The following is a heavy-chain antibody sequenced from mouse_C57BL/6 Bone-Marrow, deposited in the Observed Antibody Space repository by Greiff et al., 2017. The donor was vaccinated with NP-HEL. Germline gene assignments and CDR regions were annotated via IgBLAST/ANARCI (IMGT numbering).Heavy chain of an antibody. V-gene: IGHV14-4*01. D-gene: IGHD4-1*01. CDR2: IDPENGDT. CDR3: TTSGTNYWDFDV. Sequence: VHVKQSGAELVRPGASVKLSCTASGFNIKDDYMHWVKQRPEQGLEWIGWIDPENGDTEYASKFQGKATITADTSSNTAYLQLSSLTSEDTAVYYCTTSGTNYWDFDVWGTGTTVTVSS. CDR1: GFNIKDDY. J-gene: IGHJ1*03.